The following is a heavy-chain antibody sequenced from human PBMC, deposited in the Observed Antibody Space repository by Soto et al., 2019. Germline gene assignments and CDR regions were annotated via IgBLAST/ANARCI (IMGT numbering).Heavy chain of an antibody. D-gene: IGHD3-10*01. CDR3: VRDRPGSQHYFDY. Sequence: ASVKVACKASGYTFTSYYISWVRQAPGQGLEWMGWISAYNGNTNYAQKLQGRVTMTTDTSTSTAFMELRSLRAEDTAVYYCVRDRPGSQHYFDYWGQGILVTVSS. V-gene: IGHV1-18*01. J-gene: IGHJ4*02. CDR2: ISAYNGNT. CDR1: GYTFTSYY.